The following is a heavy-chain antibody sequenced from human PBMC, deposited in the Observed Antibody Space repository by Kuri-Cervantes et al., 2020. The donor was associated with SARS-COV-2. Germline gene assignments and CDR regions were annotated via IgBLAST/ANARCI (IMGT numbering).Heavy chain of an antibody. D-gene: IGHD2-2*02. V-gene: IGHV4-39*07. CDR2: IYYSGST. CDR1: GGSISSGGYY. Sequence: SETLSLTCTVSGGSISSGGYYWSWIRQPPGKGLEWIGSIYYSGSTYYNPSLKSRVTISVDTSKNQFSLKLSSVTAADTAVYYCAGQAAKYCSSTSCYTGVFDYWGQGILVTVSS. J-gene: IGHJ4*02. CDR3: AGQAAKYCSSTSCYTGVFDY.